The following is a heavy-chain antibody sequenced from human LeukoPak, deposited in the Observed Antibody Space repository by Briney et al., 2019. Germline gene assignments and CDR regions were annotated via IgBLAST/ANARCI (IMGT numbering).Heavy chain of an antibody. CDR3: ARAEEPGRFDY. D-gene: IGHD1-26*01. J-gene: IGHJ4*02. Sequence: SVKVSCKASGGTFSSYAISWVRQAPGQGLEWMGRIIPILCIENYAQKFQGRVTITADKSTSTAYMELSSLRSEDTAVYYCARAEEPGRFDYWGQGTLVTVSS. CDR1: GGTFSSYA. V-gene: IGHV1-69*04. CDR2: IIPILCIE.